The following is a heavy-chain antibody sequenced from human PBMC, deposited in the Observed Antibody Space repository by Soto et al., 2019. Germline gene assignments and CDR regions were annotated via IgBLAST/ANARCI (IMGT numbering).Heavy chain of an antibody. J-gene: IGHJ5*02. V-gene: IGHV1-69*06. CDR3: AREGGAYGSWSYYWFDP. D-gene: IGHD3-10*01. Sequence: QVQLVQSGAEVKKPGSSVKVSCKASGGTFSSYAISWVRQAPGQGLEWMGGIIPIFGTANYAQKFQGRVTITADKSTSTAYMELSSLRSEDTAVYYCAREGGAYGSWSYYWFDPWGQGTLVTVSS. CDR1: GGTFSSYA. CDR2: IIPIFGTA.